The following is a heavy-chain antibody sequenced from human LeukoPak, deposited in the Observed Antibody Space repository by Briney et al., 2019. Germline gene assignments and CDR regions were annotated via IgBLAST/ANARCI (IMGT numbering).Heavy chain of an antibody. CDR3: ARDRNVYYGSQGAFDI. CDR1: GFTVSSNY. CDR2: IYSGGST. D-gene: IGHD3-10*01. V-gene: IGHV3-66*01. Sequence: GGSLRLSCAASGFTVSSNYMSWVRQAPGKGLEWVSVIYSGGSTYYADSVKGRFTISRDNSKNTLYLQMNSLRAEDTAVYYCARDRNVYYGSQGAFDIWGQGTMVTVSS. J-gene: IGHJ3*02.